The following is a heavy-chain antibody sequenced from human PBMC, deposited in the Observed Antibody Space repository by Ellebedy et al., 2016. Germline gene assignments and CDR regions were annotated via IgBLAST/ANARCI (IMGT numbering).Heavy chain of an antibody. CDR2: ISYDGSNK. CDR3: ARGLGMAAISAVGY. CDR1: GFTFNNYA. Sequence: GESLKISCAASGFTFNNYAIHWVRQAPGKGLEWVAVISYDGSNKYYAESVKGRFTISRDNSKNTLYLQMNSLRAEDTAVYYCARGLGMAAISAVGYWGQGTLVTVSS. V-gene: IGHV3-30-3*01. D-gene: IGHD5-24*01. J-gene: IGHJ4*02.